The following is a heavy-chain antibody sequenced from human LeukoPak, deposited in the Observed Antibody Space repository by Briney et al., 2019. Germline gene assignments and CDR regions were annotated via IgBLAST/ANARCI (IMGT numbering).Heavy chain of an antibody. D-gene: IGHD4-17*01. CDR2: INPNSGGT. Sequence: ASVKVSCKASGYTFTGYYMHWVRQAPGQGLEWMGWINPNSGGTNYAQKFQGRVTMTRDTSISTAYMELSRLRSDDTAVYYCARELASDYVAFDYWGQGTLVTVSP. CDR1: GYTFTGYY. CDR3: ARELASDYVAFDY. J-gene: IGHJ4*02. V-gene: IGHV1-2*02.